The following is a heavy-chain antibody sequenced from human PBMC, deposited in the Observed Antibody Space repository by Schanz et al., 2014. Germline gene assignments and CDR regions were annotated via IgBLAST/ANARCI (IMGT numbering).Heavy chain of an antibody. CDR3: ARDRGIAAPDTFDH. CDR2: INGGANGPT. J-gene: IGHJ4*02. V-gene: IGHV1-18*04. D-gene: IGHD6-13*01. Sequence: QVQLVQSGAEVKKPGASVKVSCKASGYTFNTHGISWVRQAPGQGLEWMGWINGGANGPTNDAQKVKGRVTMTTDTSTHTVYMELGRLTSDVTAVYYCARDRGIAAPDTFDHWGQGTLVTVSS. CDR1: GYTFNTHG.